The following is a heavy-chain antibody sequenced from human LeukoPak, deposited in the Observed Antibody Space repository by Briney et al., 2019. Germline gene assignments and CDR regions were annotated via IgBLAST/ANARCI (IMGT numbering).Heavy chain of an antibody. V-gene: IGHV3-23*01. J-gene: IGHJ4*02. D-gene: IGHD6-13*01. CDR2: ISGSGDRT. Sequence: GGSLRLSCAASGFTFSSYGMSWVRQAPGKGLEWVSAISGSGDRTYYADSVKGRFTISRDNTKNTLYLQMNTLRAEDTAVYYCVSAGTFDYWGQGALVTVS. CDR3: VSAGTFDY. CDR1: GFTFSSYG.